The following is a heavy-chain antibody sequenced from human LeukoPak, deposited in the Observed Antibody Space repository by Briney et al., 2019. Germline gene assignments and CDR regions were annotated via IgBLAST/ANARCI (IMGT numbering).Heavy chain of an antibody. CDR2: ITSLGTYT. V-gene: IGHV3-21*04. J-gene: IGHJ4*02. Sequence: GGSLRLSCAASGFNFSQYSMTWVRQAPGKGLQWVSSITSLGTYTYYADSVKGRVTISRDNARNSLSLQMNSLTAEDTAVYYCAGGRDIAVAGPGGYFDYWGQGTLVTVSS. CDR1: GFNFSQYS. CDR3: AGGRDIAVAGPGGYFDY. D-gene: IGHD6-19*01.